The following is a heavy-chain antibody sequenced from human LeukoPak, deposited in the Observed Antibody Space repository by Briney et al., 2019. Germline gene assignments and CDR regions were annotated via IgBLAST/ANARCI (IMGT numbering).Heavy chain of an antibody. CDR1: GFTFSSYA. D-gene: IGHD3-3*01. V-gene: IGHV3-23*01. J-gene: IGHJ6*02. CDR3: AKDKAYYDFWSGYFYGMDV. Sequence: PGGSLRLSCAASGFTFSSYAMSWVRQAPGKGLEWVSAISGSGGSTYYADSVKGRFTISRDNSKNTLYLQMNSLRAEDTAVYYCAKDKAYYDFWSGYFYGMDVWGQGTTVTVSS. CDR2: ISGSGGST.